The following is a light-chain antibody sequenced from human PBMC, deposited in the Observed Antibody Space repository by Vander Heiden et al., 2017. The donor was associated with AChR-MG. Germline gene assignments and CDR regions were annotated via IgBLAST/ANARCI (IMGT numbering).Light chain of an antibody. J-gene: IGLJ2*01. CDR3: CSYAGSSTII. Sequence: QSALTQPASVSGSPGQSITISCTGTSSDIGDYDLVSLYKQFPGKAPKLIIYEVTKRPSGVSSRFSGFKSGNTASLTISGLQAEDEAFYHCCSYAGSSTIIFGGGTELTV. CDR1: SSDIGDYDL. CDR2: EVT. V-gene: IGLV2-23*02.